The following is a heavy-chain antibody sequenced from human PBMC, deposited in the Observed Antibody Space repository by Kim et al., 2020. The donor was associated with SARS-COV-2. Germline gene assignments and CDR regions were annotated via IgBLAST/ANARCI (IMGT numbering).Heavy chain of an antibody. Sequence: GGSLRLSCAASGFTFSSYWMSWVRQAPGKGLEWVANIKQDGSEKYYVDSVKGRFTISRDNAKNSLYLQMNSLRAEDTAVYYCARDFGGYSSGWPGYWGQGTLGTVSS. CDR3: ARDFGGYSSGWPGY. V-gene: IGHV3-7*01. D-gene: IGHD6-19*01. CDR2: IKQDGSEK. J-gene: IGHJ4*02. CDR1: GFTFSSYW.